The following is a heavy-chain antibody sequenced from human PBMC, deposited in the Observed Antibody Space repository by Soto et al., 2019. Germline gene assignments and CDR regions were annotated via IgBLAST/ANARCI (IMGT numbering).Heavy chain of an antibody. CDR2: ISTYNGNT. V-gene: IGHV1-18*01. Sequence: QVQLVQSGAEVKKPGASVKVSCKTSGYTFTSYGISWVRQAPGQGLEWIGWISTYNGNTKHSQRLQGRVSMTTDTSISTAYMELRSLRSDDTALYYCARDKGQWMVNDWGQGTLLTVSS. J-gene: IGHJ4*02. D-gene: IGHD6-19*01. CDR3: ARDKGQWMVND. CDR1: GYTFTSYG.